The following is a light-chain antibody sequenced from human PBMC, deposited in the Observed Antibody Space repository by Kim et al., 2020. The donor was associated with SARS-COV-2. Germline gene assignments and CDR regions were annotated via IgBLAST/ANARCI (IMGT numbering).Light chain of an antibody. CDR2: DAS. J-gene: IGKJ4*01. CDR1: QSVSSY. Sequence: EIVLTQSPATLSLSPGERATLSCRASQSVSSYLAWYQQKPGQAPRLLIYDASNRATGIPARFSGSGSGTDFTLTISSLEPEDFAVYYCQQRSNWPPLTFGRGTKVDIK. V-gene: IGKV3-11*01. CDR3: QQRSNWPPLT.